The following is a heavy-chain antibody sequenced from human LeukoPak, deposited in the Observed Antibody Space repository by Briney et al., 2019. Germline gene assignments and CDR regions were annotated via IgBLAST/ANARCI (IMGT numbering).Heavy chain of an antibody. J-gene: IGHJ6*02. V-gene: IGHV3-30*18. CDR2: ISSDGKAQ. Sequence: TGGSLRLSCAASGFIFRNYGIHWVRQAPGKGLEWVAAISSDGKAQFYTDSVKGRFTISRDNSKNTLYLQINGLRREDAAVYHCAKGGSDTIAAATFHYYAMDVWGQGTTVTVSS. CDR1: GFIFRNYG. CDR3: AKGGSDTIAAATFHYYAMDV. D-gene: IGHD6-13*01.